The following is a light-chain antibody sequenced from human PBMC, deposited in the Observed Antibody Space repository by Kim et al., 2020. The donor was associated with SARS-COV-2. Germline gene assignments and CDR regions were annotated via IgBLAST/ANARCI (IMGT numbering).Light chain of an antibody. CDR2: AAS. CDR3: QKYDSAPWT. CDR1: QDISRT. Sequence: ASVGSRVTITCRASQDISRTLAWDQQRPVKVPNLLIYAASALQAGVPSRFSGSGSGTEFTLTISTLQPEDVATYYCQKYDSAPWTFGPGTKVDIK. V-gene: IGKV1-27*01. J-gene: IGKJ1*01.